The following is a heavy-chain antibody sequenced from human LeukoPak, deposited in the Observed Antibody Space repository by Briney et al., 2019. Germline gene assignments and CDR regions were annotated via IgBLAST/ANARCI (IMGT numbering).Heavy chain of an antibody. J-gene: IGHJ6*03. D-gene: IGHD3-3*01. CDR3: ARAGNYDFNYYMDV. CDR1: GVSISSYY. CDR2: IFYNGTT. Sequence: PSETLSLTCTVSGVSISSYYWSWIRQPPGKGLEWIGYIFYNGTTHYNPSLKSRVTISVDTSKNQFSLKLNSVTAADTAVYYCARAGNYDFNYYMDVWGKGTTVTVSS. V-gene: IGHV4-59*12.